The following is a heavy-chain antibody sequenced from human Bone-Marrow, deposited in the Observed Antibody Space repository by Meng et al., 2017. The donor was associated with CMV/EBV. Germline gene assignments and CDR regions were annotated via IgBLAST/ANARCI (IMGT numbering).Heavy chain of an antibody. D-gene: IGHD3-3*01. V-gene: IGHV3-30-3*01. CDR1: GFTFSSYA. J-gene: IGHJ6*02. CDR3: ARDFDFWSGYYYYYGMDV. CDR2: ISYDGSNK. Sequence: GGSLKISCAASGFTFSSYAMHWVRQAPGKGLEWVAVISYDGSNKYYADSVKGRFTISRDNSKNTLYLQMNSLRAEDTAVFYCARDFDFWSGYYYYYGMDVWGQGTTVTVSS.